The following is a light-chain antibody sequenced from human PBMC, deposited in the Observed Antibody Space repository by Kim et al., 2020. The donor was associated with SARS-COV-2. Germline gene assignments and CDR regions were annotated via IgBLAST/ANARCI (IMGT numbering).Light chain of an antibody. J-gene: IGKJ1*01. V-gene: IGKV1-39*01. CDR3: QQSYNTLT. CDR2: TTS. CDR1: QSISNS. Sequence: DIQMTQSPSSLSASVGDRVTITCRASQSISNSLNWYQQKPGKAPNLLIYTTSSLQSGVPSRFSGSGSGTDFPLTISSLQPEDFATYYCQQSYNTLTFGQGTKVDIK.